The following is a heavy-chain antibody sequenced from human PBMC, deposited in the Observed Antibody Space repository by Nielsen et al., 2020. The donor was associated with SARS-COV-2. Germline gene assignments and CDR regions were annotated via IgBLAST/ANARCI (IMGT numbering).Heavy chain of an antibody. CDR3: ARSFSGDYSTGFDY. J-gene: IGHJ4*02. Sequence: GGSLRLSCAASGFPVSNKYMSWVRQAPRKGLEWVSILYSGGYTYYADSVKGRFTISRDNSKNTLSLQMNSLRVDDTAVYYCARSFSGDYSTGFDYWGQGTLVTVSS. D-gene: IGHD4-17*01. CDR2: LYSGGYT. V-gene: IGHV3-66*01. CDR1: GFPVSNKY.